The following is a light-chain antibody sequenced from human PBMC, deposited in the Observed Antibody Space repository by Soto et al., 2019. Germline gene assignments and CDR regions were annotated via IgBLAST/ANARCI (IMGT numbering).Light chain of an antibody. CDR3: CSYAGTYTYV. CDR2: DVT. J-gene: IGLJ1*01. CDR1: SSDISDYHY. Sequence: QSSLAQPRSLSGSPGQSVTISCTGTSSDISDYHYNSVSWYQQHPDKAPKVMIFDVTKRPSGVPDRFSGSKSGNTASLTISGLQAEDEADYYCCSYAGTYTYVFGTGTKVTVL. V-gene: IGLV2-11*01.